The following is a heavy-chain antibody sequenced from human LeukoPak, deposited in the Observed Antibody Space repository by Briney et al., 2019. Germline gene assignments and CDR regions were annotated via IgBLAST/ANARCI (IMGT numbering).Heavy chain of an antibody. D-gene: IGHD5-18*01. CDR2: ISAYNGNT. V-gene: IGHV1-18*01. CDR3: ARHIGGLLQPWFDY. CDR1: GYTFTSYG. J-gene: IGHJ4*02. Sequence: GASVKVSCKASGYTFTSYGISWVRQAPGQGLEWMGWISAYNGNTNYAQKLQGRVTMTTDTSTSTAYMELRSLRSDDTAVYYCARHIGGLLQPWFDYWGQGTLVTVSS.